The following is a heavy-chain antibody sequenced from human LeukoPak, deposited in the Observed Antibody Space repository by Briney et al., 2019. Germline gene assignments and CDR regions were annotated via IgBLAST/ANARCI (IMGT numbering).Heavy chain of an antibody. CDR2: IRSRTSGYAT. CDR1: GFSSSDAA. V-gene: IGHV3-73*01. J-gene: IGHJ4*02. CDR3: LRHLLDS. Sequence: GGSLRLSCAASGFSSSDAAIHWVRQASGKGLEWVGRIRSRTSGYATAYGASVNGRFRISRDDLKNTAYLQMDSLRTEDTAIYYCLRHLLDSWGQGNLVTVSS.